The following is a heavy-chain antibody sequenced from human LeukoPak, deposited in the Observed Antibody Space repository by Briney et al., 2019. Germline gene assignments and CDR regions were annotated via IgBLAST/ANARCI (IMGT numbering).Heavy chain of an antibody. CDR1: GGSFSGYY. CDR2: INHSGST. J-gene: IGHJ5*02. V-gene: IGHV4-34*01. CDR3: ARHGRQRKFDP. Sequence: SETLSLTCAVYGGSFSGYYWSWIRQPPGKGLEWIGEINHSGSTNYNPSLKSRVTISVDTSKNQFSLTLSSVTAAATAVYYCARHGRQRKFDPWGQGTLVTVSS. D-gene: IGHD6-25*01.